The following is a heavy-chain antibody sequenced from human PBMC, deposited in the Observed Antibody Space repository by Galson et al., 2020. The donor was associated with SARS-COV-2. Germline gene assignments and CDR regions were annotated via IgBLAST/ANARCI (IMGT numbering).Heavy chain of an antibody. CDR2: IDPSDSYT. D-gene: IGHD3-22*01. J-gene: IGHJ3*02. Sequence: KIGESLKISCKGSGYSFTSYWISWVRQMPGKGLTWMGRIDPSDSYTNYSPSFQGHVTISADKSISTAYLQWSSLKASDTAMYYCARQRDDSSGPDAFDIWGQGTMVTVSS. CDR1: GYSFTSYW. CDR3: ARQRDDSSGPDAFDI. V-gene: IGHV5-10-1*01.